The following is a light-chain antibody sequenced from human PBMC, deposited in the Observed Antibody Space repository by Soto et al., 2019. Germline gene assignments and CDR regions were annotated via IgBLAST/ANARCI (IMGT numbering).Light chain of an antibody. J-gene: IGKJ4*01. CDR1: QSISSW. V-gene: IGKV1-12*01. Sequence: DSQVTKYPSKLPALVTDRVTFTCRASQSISSWLAWYQQKPGRAPKLLIYDASTLESGVPSRFSGSGSGTDFTLTISSLQPEDFATYYCQQSNICPLTFGGGTKVDIK. CDR2: DAS. CDR3: QQSNICPLT.